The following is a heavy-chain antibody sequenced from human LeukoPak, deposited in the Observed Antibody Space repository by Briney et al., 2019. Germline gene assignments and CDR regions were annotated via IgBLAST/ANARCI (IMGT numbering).Heavy chain of an antibody. CDR2: ISAYNGNT. J-gene: IGHJ4*02. Sequence: ASVTVSCKASGYTFTSYGISWVRQAPGQGLECMGWISAYNGNTNYAQKLQGRVTMTTDTSTSTAYMELRSLRSDDTAVYYCARRALELRSGAFDYWGQGTLVTVSS. V-gene: IGHV1-18*01. D-gene: IGHD1-7*01. CDR1: GYTFTSYG. CDR3: ARRALELRSGAFDY.